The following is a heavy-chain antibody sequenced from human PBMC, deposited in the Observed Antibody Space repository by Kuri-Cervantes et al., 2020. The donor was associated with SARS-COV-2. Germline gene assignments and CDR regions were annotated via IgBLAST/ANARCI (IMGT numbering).Heavy chain of an antibody. CDR3: ARHVGYCSSTSCRQGIWFDP. CDR1: GGSISSYY. J-gene: IGHJ5*02. D-gene: IGHD2-2*01. V-gene: IGHV4-38-2*02. CDR2: IYHSGST. Sequence: GSLRLSCTVSGGSISSYYWGWIRQPPGKGLEWIGSIYHSGSTYYNPSLKSRVTISVDTSKNQFSLKLSSVTAADTAVYYCARHVGYCSSTSCRQGIWFDPWGQGTLVTDSS.